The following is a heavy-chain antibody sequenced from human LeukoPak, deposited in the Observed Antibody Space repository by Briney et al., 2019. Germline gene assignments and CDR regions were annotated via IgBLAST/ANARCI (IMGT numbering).Heavy chain of an antibody. V-gene: IGHV1-69*08. D-gene: IGHD2-21*01. Sequence: SVKVSCKASGGSFTSYTFTWVRQAPGQGLEWVGRVNPTIGTTNYAQNFQGRVTITADKSTRTVYMELSRLGSEDTAVYYRARIPSIVYVPSTTYYYMDVWGTGTAVTVSS. CDR2: VNPTIGTT. J-gene: IGHJ6*03. CDR3: ARIPSIVYVPSTTYYYMDV. CDR1: GGSFTSYT.